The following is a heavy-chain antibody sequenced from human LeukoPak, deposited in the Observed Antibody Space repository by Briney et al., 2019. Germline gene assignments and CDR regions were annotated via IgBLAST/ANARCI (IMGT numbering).Heavy chain of an antibody. CDR2: IIPIFGTT. V-gene: IGHV1-69*05. CDR3: ARQGGTTIFGVAHPGGAFDI. D-gene: IGHD3-3*01. CDR1: GGTFSNYA. J-gene: IGHJ3*02. Sequence: ASVKVSCKASGGTFSNYAISWVRQAPGQGLEWLGGIIPIFGTTKYAQRVQGRATMSTDESRTTAYMELRSLISEDSAVYYCARQGGTTIFGVAHPGGAFDIWGQGTMVTVSS.